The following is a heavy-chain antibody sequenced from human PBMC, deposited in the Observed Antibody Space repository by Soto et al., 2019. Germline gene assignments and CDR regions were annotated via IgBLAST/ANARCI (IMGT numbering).Heavy chain of an antibody. Sequence: QVQLVESGGGVVQPGSSLRLSCSASGFSFKNYAFHWVRQAPGKGLEWVALISHNDEPKIFYADSVQGRFTISRDNFKNTVYLQMNGLRDEDTAVYHCARGVRAESYYNAFDYWGQGAQVTVSS. CDR2: ISHNDEPKI. V-gene: IGHV3-30-3*01. CDR1: GFSFKNYA. CDR3: ARGVRAESYYNAFDY. D-gene: IGHD3-10*01. J-gene: IGHJ4*01.